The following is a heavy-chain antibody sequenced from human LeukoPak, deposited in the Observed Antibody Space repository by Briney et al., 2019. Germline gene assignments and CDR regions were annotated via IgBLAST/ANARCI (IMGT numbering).Heavy chain of an antibody. D-gene: IGHD4-23*01. CDR3: ARGRGADYGGNSGYFDY. V-gene: IGHV3-33*01. Sequence: GGSLRLSCAASGFTFSSYGMHWVRQAPGKGLEWVAVIWSDGSDKYYADSVKGRFTISRDNPKNTLYVQMNSLRAEDTAVYYCARGRGADYGGNSGYFDYWGQGTLVTVSS. CDR2: IWSDGSDK. CDR1: GFTFSSYG. J-gene: IGHJ4*02.